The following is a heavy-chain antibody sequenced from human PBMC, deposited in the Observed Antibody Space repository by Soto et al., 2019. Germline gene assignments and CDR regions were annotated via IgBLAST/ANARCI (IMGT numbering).Heavy chain of an antibody. Sequence: PGGSLRLSCAASGFTFSSYSMNWVRQAPGKGLEWVSSISSSSSYIYYADSVKGRFTISRDNAKNSLYLQMNSLRAEDTAVYYCAREVYYDILTGYLGPNWFDPWGQGTLVTVSS. V-gene: IGHV3-21*01. CDR1: GFTFSSYS. CDR2: ISSSSSYI. CDR3: AREVYYDILTGYLGPNWFDP. J-gene: IGHJ5*02. D-gene: IGHD3-9*01.